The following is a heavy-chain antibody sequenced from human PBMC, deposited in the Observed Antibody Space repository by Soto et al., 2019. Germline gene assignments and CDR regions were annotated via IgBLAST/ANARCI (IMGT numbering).Heavy chain of an antibody. CDR2: IWYDGSNK. D-gene: IGHD4-17*01. Sequence: QVQLVESGGGVVQPGRSLRLSCAASGFTFSSYGMHWVRQAAGKGLEWVAVIWYDGSNKYYADSVKGRLTISRDNSKNTLYLQMNSLRAEDTAVYYCARGGYGDYISDAFDIWGQGTMVTVSS. CDR1: GFTFSSYG. V-gene: IGHV3-33*01. J-gene: IGHJ3*02. CDR3: ARGGYGDYISDAFDI.